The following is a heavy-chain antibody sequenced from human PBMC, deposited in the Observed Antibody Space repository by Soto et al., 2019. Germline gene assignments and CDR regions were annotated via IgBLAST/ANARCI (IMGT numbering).Heavy chain of an antibody. CDR2: IIPIFGTA. Sequence: VKVSCKASGGTFRSYAMSWVRQAPGQGLEWMGGIIPIFGTANYAQKFQGRVTITADESTSTAYMELSSLRSEDTAVYYCARASGIAVAGTYYYSGMDVWGQGTTVTVSS. D-gene: IGHD6-19*01. CDR1: GGTFRSYA. V-gene: IGHV1-69*13. CDR3: ARASGIAVAGTYYYSGMDV. J-gene: IGHJ6*02.